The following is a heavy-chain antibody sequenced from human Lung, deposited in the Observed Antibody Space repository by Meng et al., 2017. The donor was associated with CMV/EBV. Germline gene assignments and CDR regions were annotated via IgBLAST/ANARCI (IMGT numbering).Heavy chain of an antibody. Sequence: SCAASGFTFSSYAMHWVRQAPGKGLEWVAVISYDGSNKYYADSVKGRFTISRDNSKNTLYLQMNSLRAEDTAVYYCARDRKDGDYASGAFDIWGQGTMVTVSS. D-gene: IGHD4-17*01. CDR2: ISYDGSNK. CDR3: ARDRKDGDYASGAFDI. CDR1: GFTFSSYA. J-gene: IGHJ3*02. V-gene: IGHV3-30*04.